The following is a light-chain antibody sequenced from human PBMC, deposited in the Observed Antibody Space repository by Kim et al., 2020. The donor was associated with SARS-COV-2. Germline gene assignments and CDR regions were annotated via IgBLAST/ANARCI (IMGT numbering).Light chain of an antibody. Sequence: ELTQPPSVSGAPGQRVTISCTGSSSNIGAGYDVHWYQQLPGTAPKLLIYGNSNRPSGVPDRFSGSKSGTSASLAITGLQAEDEADYYCQSYDSSLSVVFGGGTQLTVL. V-gene: IGLV1-40*01. CDR3: QSYDSSLSVV. CDR2: GNS. J-gene: IGLJ2*01. CDR1: SSNIGAGYD.